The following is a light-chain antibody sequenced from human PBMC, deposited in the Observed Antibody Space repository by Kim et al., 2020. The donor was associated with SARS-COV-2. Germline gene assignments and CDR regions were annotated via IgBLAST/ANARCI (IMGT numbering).Light chain of an antibody. CDR2: DAS. CDR3: QQRSNWPPGLT. J-gene: IGKJ4*01. CDR1: QSVSSY. V-gene: IGKV3-11*01. Sequence: PGERATLSCRASQSVSSYLAWYQQKPGQAPRLLIYDASNRATGIPARLSGSGSGTDFTLTISSLEPEDFAVYYCQQRSNWPPGLTFGGGTKVDIK.